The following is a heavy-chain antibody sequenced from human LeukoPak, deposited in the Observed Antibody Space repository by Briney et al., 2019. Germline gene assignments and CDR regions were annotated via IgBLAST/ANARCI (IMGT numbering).Heavy chain of an antibody. D-gene: IGHD3-9*01. V-gene: IGHV1-8*01. CDR2: MNPNSGNT. CDR3: ARVRGGYFDTLNY. J-gene: IGHJ4*02. CDR1: GYTFTSYD. Sequence: ASVKVSCTASGYTFTSYDINWVRQAPGQGLEWMGWMNPNSGNTGYAQKFQGRVTMTRNTSISTAYMELSSLRSEDTAVYYCARVRGGYFDTLNYWGQGTLVTVSS.